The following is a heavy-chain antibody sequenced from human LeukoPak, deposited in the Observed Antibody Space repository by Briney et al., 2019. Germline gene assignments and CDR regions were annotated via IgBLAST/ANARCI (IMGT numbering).Heavy chain of an antibody. CDR2: ISYDGSNK. D-gene: IGHD3-9*01. V-gene: IGHV3-30*18. CDR1: GFTFSSYG. J-gene: IGHJ6*03. Sequence: PGGSLRLSCAASGFTFSSYGMHWVRQAPGKGLEWVAVISYDGSNKYCADSVKGRFTISRDNSKNTLYLQMNSLRAEDTAVYYCAKEGELRYFDWLLSGYYYMDVWGKGTTVTISS. CDR3: AKEGELRYFDWLLSGYYYMDV.